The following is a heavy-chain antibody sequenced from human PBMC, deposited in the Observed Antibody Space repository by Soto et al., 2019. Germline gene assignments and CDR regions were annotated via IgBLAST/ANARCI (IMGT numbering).Heavy chain of an antibody. Sequence: QVQLVQSGAEVKKPGSSVKVSCKASGGTFSSYAISWVRQAPGQGLEWMGGIIPIFGTANYAQKFQGRVTITADESTSTAYMELSSLRYEDTAVYYCARPSSPGITGTTGGDWSYYYYGMDVWGQGTTVTVSS. D-gene: IGHD1-7*01. J-gene: IGHJ6*02. CDR1: GGTFSSYA. V-gene: IGHV1-69*01. CDR3: ARPSSPGITGTTGGDWSYYYYGMDV. CDR2: IIPIFGTA.